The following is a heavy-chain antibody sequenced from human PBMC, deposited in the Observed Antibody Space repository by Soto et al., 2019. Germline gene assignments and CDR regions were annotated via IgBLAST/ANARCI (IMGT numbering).Heavy chain of an antibody. D-gene: IGHD2-2*01. V-gene: IGHV4-31*03. CDR1: GGSIRTGGYY. J-gene: IGHJ4*02. CDR3: ARTRYCSTTSCYGDFDC. Sequence: QVQLQESGPGLVKPSQTLSLTCTVSGGSIRTGGYYWSWIRHLPGEGLEWIGYIYYSGTSYYNPSLNSRVSISVDTSKNQFSLNLSSVTAADTAVYYCARTRYCSTTSCYGDFDCWGQGTLVTVSS. CDR2: IYYSGTS.